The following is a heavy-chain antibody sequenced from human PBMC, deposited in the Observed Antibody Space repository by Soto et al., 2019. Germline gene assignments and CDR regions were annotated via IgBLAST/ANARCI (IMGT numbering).Heavy chain of an antibody. Sequence: QVQLVESGGGVVQPGRSLRLSCAASGFFFRNFGMHWVRRAPGKGLEWVAAISGDGNDKYYPDSMKGRFTISSDNFNNTLYLQLNSLRPEDTAVYHCVQGASTAHQPLDSWGQGVLVTVSS. CDR1: GFFFRNFG. V-gene: IGHV3-30*03. J-gene: IGHJ4*02. CDR2: ISGDGNDK. CDR3: VQGASTAHQPLDS. D-gene: IGHD1-26*01.